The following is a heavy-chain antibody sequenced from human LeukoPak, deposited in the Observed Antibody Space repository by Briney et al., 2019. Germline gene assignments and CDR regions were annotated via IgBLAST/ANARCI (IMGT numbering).Heavy chain of an antibody. J-gene: IGHJ4*02. Sequence: ASVKVSCKVSGYTLTELSIHWVRQAPGQGLEWMGIINPSGGSTSYAQKFQGRVTMTRDTSTSTVYMELSSLRSEDTAVYYCARGPARPLTGFDYWGQGTLVTVSS. CDR2: INPSGGST. CDR1: GYTLTELS. CDR3: ARGPARPLTGFDY. V-gene: IGHV1-46*01. D-gene: IGHD3-9*01.